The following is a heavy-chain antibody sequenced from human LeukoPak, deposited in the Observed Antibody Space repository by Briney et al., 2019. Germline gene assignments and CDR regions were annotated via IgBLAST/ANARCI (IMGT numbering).Heavy chain of an antibody. J-gene: IGHJ4*02. CDR3: ARVAPPLDDYIRGSFPYYFDY. D-gene: IGHD3-16*01. CDR1: RFIFDNYG. CDR2: ISDDGYST. V-gene: IGHV3-23*01. Sequence: GGSLRLSCAASRFIFDNYGMTWVRQAPGKGLEWVSGISDDGYSTYYADSVKGRFTISRDNSKNTLYLHMSSLRAEDTAVFYCARVAPPLDDYIRGSFPYYFDYWGQGTPVTVSS.